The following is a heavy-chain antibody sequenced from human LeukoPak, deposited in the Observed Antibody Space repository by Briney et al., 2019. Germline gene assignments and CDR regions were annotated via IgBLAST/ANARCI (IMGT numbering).Heavy chain of an antibody. V-gene: IGHV3-23*01. J-gene: IGHJ5*02. Sequence: QSGGSLRLSCAASGFTFSSYSMNWVRQAPGKGLEWVSAISGSGGSTYYADSVKGRFTISRDYSKNTLYLQINSLRAEDTAVYYCARALSSSWYAFRSNWFDPWGQGTLVSVSS. D-gene: IGHD6-13*01. CDR3: ARALSSSWYAFRSNWFDP. CDR1: GFTFSSYS. CDR2: ISGSGGST.